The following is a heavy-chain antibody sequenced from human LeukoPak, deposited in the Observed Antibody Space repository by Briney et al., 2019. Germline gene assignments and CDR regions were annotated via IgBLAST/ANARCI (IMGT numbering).Heavy chain of an antibody. CDR1: GFTFSSYA. Sequence: GRSLRLSCAASGFTFSSYAMHWVRQAPGKGLEWVAVISYDGSNKNYADSVKGRFTISGDNSKNTLYLQMNSLRAEDTSVYYCARSPGILGTNYFDYWGQGTLVTVS. D-gene: IGHD1-26*01. CDR3: ARSPGILGTNYFDY. J-gene: IGHJ4*02. CDR2: ISYDGSNK. V-gene: IGHV3-30*04.